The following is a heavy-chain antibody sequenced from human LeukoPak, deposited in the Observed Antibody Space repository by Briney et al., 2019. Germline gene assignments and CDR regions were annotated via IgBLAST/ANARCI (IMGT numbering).Heavy chain of an antibody. CDR2: ISSSSSYI. V-gene: IGHV3-21*01. CDR1: GLTFSSYS. J-gene: IGHJ4*02. CDR3: ARARVGATKYYFDY. D-gene: IGHD1-26*01. Sequence: GRSLRLSCAASGLTFSSYSMNWVRQAPGRGLEWVSSISSSSSYIYYADSVKGRFTISRDNAKNSLYLQMNSLRAEDAAVYYCARARVGATKYYFDYWGQGTLVTVSS.